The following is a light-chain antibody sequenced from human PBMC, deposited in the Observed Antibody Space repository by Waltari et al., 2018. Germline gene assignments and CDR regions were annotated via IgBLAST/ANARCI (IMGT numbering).Light chain of an antibody. CDR2: QDN. J-gene: IGLJ2*01. Sequence: SYELTQQPSVSVSPGQTARITCSGDNLGEKYAGWYQQKPGQSPGLVIYQDNKRPSGIPERFSGSKSGNTATLTIGGTQAMDEAVFYCQAWDSSTVVFGGGTKLTVL. CDR3: QAWDSSTVV. CDR1: NLGEKY. V-gene: IGLV3-1*01.